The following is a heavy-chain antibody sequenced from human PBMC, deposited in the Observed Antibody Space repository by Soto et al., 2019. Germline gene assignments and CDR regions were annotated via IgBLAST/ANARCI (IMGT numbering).Heavy chain of an antibody. CDR2: ISGSGDST. CDR1: GFTFSSYA. Sequence: GGSLRLSCAASGFTFSSYAMSWVRQAPGKGLEWVSGISGSGDSTYYADSVKGRCTISRDNSKNTLYLQMGSLRAEDTAVYYCASRAYYYNIGYSSYSFDYRGRAALLTVRS. J-gene: IGHJ4*02. D-gene: IGHD3-22*01. V-gene: IGHV3-23*01. CDR3: ASRAYYYNIGYSSYSFDY.